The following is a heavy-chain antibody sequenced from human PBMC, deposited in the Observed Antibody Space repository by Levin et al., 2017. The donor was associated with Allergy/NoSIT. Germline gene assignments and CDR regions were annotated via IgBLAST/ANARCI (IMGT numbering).Heavy chain of an antibody. Sequence: SETLSLTCTVSGGSISSSTYYWGWIRQPPGKGLEWIGSIYHSGSTYHNPSLKSRVTISVDTSKNQFSLNLSSVTTADTAVYYCARQRYSYGSDAYYWGQGTLVTVAA. CDR1: GGSISSSTYY. D-gene: IGHD5-18*01. CDR2: IYHSGST. CDR3: ARQRYSYGSDAYY. J-gene: IGHJ4*02. V-gene: IGHV4-39*01.